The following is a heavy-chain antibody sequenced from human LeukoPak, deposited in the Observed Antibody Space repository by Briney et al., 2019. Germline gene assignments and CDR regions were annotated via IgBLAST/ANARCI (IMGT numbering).Heavy chain of an antibody. J-gene: IGHJ4*02. CDR2: ISSSSSYI. D-gene: IGHD4-11*01. V-gene: IGHV3-21*01. CDR3: ARLGGYSKSFDY. CDR1: GFTFSSYS. Sequence: AGGSLRLSCAASGFTFSSYSMNWARQAPGKGLEWVSSISSSSSYIYYADSVKGRFTISRDNAKNSLYLQMNSLRAEDTAVYYCARLGGYSKSFDYWGQGTLVTVSS.